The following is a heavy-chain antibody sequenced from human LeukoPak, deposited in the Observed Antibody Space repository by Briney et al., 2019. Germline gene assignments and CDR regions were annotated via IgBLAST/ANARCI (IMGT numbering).Heavy chain of an antibody. Sequence: GGSLRLSCTASGFTFNNYAMTWVRQVPGKGLEWVSAISTAGTSTYYADSVKGRFTISRDNSKNTVYLQMKSLRADDTAQYYCVGKTPGTFPLDYWGQGTLVTVSS. CDR2: ISTAGTST. D-gene: IGHD2/OR15-2a*01. CDR3: VGKTPGTFPLDY. V-gene: IGHV3-23*01. CDR1: GFTFNNYA. J-gene: IGHJ4*02.